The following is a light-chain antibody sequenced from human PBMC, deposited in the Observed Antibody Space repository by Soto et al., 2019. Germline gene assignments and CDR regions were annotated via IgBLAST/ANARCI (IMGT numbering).Light chain of an antibody. V-gene: IGKV1-9*01. Sequence: DIQLTQSPSFLSASVGDRVTITCRASQGISNYVLWYQQKPWKAPKLLIYAASTLQSGVASRFSGSGSGTEFTLTISSLQPEDFAIYYCQHLDSYPITFGQGTRREIK. CDR2: AAS. CDR1: QGISNY. J-gene: IGKJ5*01. CDR3: QHLDSYPIT.